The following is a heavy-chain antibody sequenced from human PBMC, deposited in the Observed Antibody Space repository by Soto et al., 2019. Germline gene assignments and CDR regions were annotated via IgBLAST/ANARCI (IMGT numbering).Heavy chain of an antibody. J-gene: IGHJ6*02. CDR3: ARDGQGLAPYALDV. CDR1: GFTFSGHA. D-gene: IGHD6-19*01. CDR2: IWYDGSNK. V-gene: IGHV3-33*01. Sequence: ESGGGVAQPGRSLRLSCTVSGFTFSGHAMHWVRQAPGKGLEWVTQIWYDGSNKYYAESVKGRFTISRDNSKNTLYLQMNSLRVEDTAVYYCARDGQGLAPYALDVWGQGTSVTVSS.